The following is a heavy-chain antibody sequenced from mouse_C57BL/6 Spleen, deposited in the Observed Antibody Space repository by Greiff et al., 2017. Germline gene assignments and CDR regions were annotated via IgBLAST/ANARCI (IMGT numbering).Heavy chain of an antibody. V-gene: IGHV1-82*01. J-gene: IGHJ3*01. CDR1: GYAFSSSW. CDR2: IYPGDGDT. D-gene: IGHD2-3*01. Sequence: QVQLQQSGPELVKPGASVQISCKASGYAFSSSWMNWMKQRPGKGLGWIGRIYPGDGDTNYNVKFKGKATLTTAKSSSTAYMQLSSLTSEDSAVYFCARADYDGAYWGQGTLVTVAA. CDR3: ARADYDGAY.